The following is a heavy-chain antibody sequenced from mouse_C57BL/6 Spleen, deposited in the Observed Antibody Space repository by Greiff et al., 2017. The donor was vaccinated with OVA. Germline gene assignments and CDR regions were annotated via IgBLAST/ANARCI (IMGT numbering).Heavy chain of an antibody. CDR3: ASSPFYYGSSYLAY. V-gene: IGHV1-55*01. J-gene: IGHJ3*01. CDR2: IYPGSGST. Sequence: VQLQQSGAELVKPGASVKMSCKASGYTFTSYWITWVKQRPGQGLEWIGDIYPGSGSTNYNEKFKSKATLTVDTSSSTAYMQLSSLTSEDSAVYYCASSPFYYGSSYLAYWGQGTLVTVSA. CDR1: GYTFTSYW. D-gene: IGHD1-1*01.